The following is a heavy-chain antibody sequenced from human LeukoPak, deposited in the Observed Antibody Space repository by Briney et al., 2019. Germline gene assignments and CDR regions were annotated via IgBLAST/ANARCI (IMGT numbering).Heavy chain of an antibody. J-gene: IGHJ4*02. CDR3: ARDDGGFDY. CDR2: ISYDGSNK. D-gene: IGHD3-16*01. V-gene: IGHV3-30-3*01. Sequence: GGSLRLSCAASGFTFSSYAMHWVRQAPGKGLEWVAVISYDGSNKYYADSVKGRFTISRDNSKNTLYLQMNSLRAEDTAVYYCARDDGGFDYWGQGTLVTVSS. CDR1: GFTFSSYA.